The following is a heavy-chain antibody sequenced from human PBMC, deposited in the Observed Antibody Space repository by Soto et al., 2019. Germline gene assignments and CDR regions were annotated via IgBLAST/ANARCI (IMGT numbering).Heavy chain of an antibody. CDR1: GGSISSGDYY. J-gene: IGHJ6*02. CDR2: IYYSGST. CDR3: ARVPQSVGYDFYYYYGMDV. V-gene: IGHV4-30-4*01. D-gene: IGHD5-12*01. Sequence: SETLSLTCTVSGGSISSGDYYWSWIRQPPGKGLEWIGYIYYSGSTYYNPSLKSRVTISVDTSKNQFSLKLSSVTAADTAVYYCARVPQSVGYDFYYYYGMDVWGQGNTVTVYS.